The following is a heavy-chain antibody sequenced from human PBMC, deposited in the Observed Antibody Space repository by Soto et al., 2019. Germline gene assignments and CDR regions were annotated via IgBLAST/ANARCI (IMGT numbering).Heavy chain of an antibody. CDR1: GFSLSTSGMC. D-gene: IGHD6-19*01. CDR2: IDWDDDK. Sequence: SGPTLVNPTQTLTLACTFSGFSLSTSGMCVSWIRQPPGKALEWLALIDWDDDKYYSTSLKTRLTISKDTSKNQVVLTMTNMDPVDTATYYCARIRRRAVAPYYYYYGMDVWGQGTTVTVSS. J-gene: IGHJ6*02. V-gene: IGHV2-70*01. CDR3: ARIRRRAVAPYYYYYGMDV.